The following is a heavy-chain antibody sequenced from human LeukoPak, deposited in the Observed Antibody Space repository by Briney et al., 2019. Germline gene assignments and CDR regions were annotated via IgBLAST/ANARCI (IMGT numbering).Heavy chain of an antibody. D-gene: IGHD3-22*01. V-gene: IGHV3-23*01. Sequence: GGSLRLSCAASGFTFSSYAMSWVRQAPGKGLEWVSAISVSGGSTYYADSVKGRFTISRDNSKNTLYLQMNSLRAEDTAVYFCARGSNSGYSIDYWGQGTLVTVSS. CDR2: ISVSGGST. CDR1: GFTFSSYA. CDR3: ARGSNSGYSIDY. J-gene: IGHJ4*02.